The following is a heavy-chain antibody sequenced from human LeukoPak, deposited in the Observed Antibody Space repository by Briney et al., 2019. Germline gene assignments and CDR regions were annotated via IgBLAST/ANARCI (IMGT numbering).Heavy chain of an antibody. J-gene: IGHJ6*02. V-gene: IGHV3-7*01. CDR1: GFTFSSYW. Sequence: GGSLRLSCAASGFTFSSYWMSWVRQAPGKGLEWVANIKQDGSEKYYVDSVKGRFTISRDNAKNSLYLQMNSLRAEDTAVYYCAANGESFYYYYGMDVWGQGTTVTVSS. CDR3: AANGESFYYYYGMDV. D-gene: IGHD3-10*01. CDR2: IKQDGSEK.